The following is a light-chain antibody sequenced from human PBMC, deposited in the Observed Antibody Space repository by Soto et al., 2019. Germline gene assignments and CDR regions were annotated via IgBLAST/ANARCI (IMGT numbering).Light chain of an antibody. V-gene: IGKV3-15*01. J-gene: IGKJ1*01. CDR3: QQYEKWPWT. Sequence: EIVMTQSPATLSVSPGERGTLSCRASQSVSNDLAWYQQKPGQAPRLLIYGASTRATGIPARFSGSGSGTEFTHTISSLQAEDFAVYYCQQYEKWPWTFGQGTKVDIK. CDR1: QSVSND. CDR2: GAS.